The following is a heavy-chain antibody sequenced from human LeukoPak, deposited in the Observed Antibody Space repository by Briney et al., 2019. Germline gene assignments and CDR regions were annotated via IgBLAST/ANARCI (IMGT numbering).Heavy chain of an antibody. J-gene: IGHJ4*02. D-gene: IGHD5-18*01. Sequence: GGSLRLSCAASGFAFSSYGMHWVRQAPGKGPEWVAVIWYDGSNKYYADSVKGRFTISRDNSKNTLYLQMNSLRAEDTAVYYCARGENVDTAMVTNYFDYWGQGTLVTVSS. CDR3: ARGENVDTAMVTNYFDY. CDR1: GFAFSSYG. CDR2: IWYDGSNK. V-gene: IGHV3-33*01.